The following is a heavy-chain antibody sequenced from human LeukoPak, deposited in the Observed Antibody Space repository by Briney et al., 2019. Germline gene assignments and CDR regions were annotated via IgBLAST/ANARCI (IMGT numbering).Heavy chain of an antibody. CDR2: IYHSGST. D-gene: IGHD2-2*01. Sequence: PSETLSLTCAVSGYSISSGYYWGWIRQPPGQVLKWIGSIYHSGSTYYNPSLKSGVTISVDTSKNHFSLKLSSVTAADTAVYYCARDHYCSSTSCYHYFDYWGQGTLVTVSS. V-gene: IGHV4-38-2*02. CDR3: ARDHYCSSTSCYHYFDY. CDR1: GYSISSGYY. J-gene: IGHJ4*02.